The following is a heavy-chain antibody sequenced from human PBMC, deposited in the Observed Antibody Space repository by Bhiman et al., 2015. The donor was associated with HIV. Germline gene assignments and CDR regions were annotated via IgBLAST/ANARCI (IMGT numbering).Heavy chain of an antibody. V-gene: IGHV3-30*02. D-gene: IGHD5-18*01. CDR1: GFTFSSYG. CDR2: IRYDGSNK. Sequence: QVQLVESGGGVVQPGGSLRLSCAASGFTFSSYGMHWVRQAPGKGLEWVAFIRYDGSNKYYADSVKGRFTISRDNSKNTLYLQMNSLRAEDTAVYYCAKDLVDTAMVEDYWGQGTLVTVSS. CDR3: AKDLVDTAMVEDY. J-gene: IGHJ4*02.